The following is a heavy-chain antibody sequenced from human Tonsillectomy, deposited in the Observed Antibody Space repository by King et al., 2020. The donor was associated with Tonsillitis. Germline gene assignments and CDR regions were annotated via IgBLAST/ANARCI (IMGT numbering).Heavy chain of an antibody. CDR1: GFSLSTTGVG. Sequence: TLKESGPTLVKPTQTLTLTCTFSGFSLSTTGVGVGWIRQPPGKALEWLALIYWNDDKRYSPSLKSRLTITKDTSKTQVVLTMTNMDPMDTATYYCAHRPLGGGWYLGAFDIWGQGSMVTVSS. CDR3: AHRPLGGGWYLGAFDI. D-gene: IGHD6-19*01. J-gene: IGHJ3*02. CDR2: IYWNDDK. V-gene: IGHV2-5*01.